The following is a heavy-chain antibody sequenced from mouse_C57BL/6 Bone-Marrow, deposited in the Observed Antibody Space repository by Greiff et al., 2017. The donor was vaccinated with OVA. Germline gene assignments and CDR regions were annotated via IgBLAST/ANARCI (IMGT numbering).Heavy chain of an antibody. V-gene: IGHV1-9*01. J-gene: IGHJ3*01. CDR1: GYTFTGYW. CDR3: ARGGITTVVATPFAY. CDR2: ILPGSGST. D-gene: IGHD1-1*01. Sequence: QVQLQQSGAELMKPGASVKLSCKATGYTFTGYWIEWVKQRPGHGLEWIGEILPGSGSTNYNEKFKGKATFTADTSSKTAYMQLSSLTTEDSAIYYCARGGITTVVATPFAYWGQGTLVTVSA.